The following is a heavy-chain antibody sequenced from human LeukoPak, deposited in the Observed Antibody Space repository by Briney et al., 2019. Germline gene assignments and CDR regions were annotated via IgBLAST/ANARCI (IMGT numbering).Heavy chain of an antibody. V-gene: IGHV3-23*01. CDR1: GFTFSSYA. CDR2: ISASGGST. J-gene: IGHJ4*02. Sequence: PGGSLRLSCAASGFTFSSYAMSWVRQAPGKGLEWVSAISASGGSTYYADSVRGRFTISRDNFKNTLYLQMNSLRAEDTAVYYCAKGSGTYYKGYFDYWGQGTLVTVSS. D-gene: IGHD3-10*01. CDR3: AKGSGTYYKGYFDY.